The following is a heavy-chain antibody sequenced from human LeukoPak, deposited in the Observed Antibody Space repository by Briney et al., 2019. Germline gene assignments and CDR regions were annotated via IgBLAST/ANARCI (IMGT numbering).Heavy chain of an antibody. CDR3: ATDRTYGSGPLMDV. Sequence: VASVKVSCKVSGYTLTELSMRWVRQAPGKGLEWMGGFDPEDGETIYAQKFQGRVTMTEDTSTDTAYMELSSLRSEDTAVYYCATDRTYGSGPLMDVWGQGTTVTVSS. V-gene: IGHV1-24*01. J-gene: IGHJ6*02. CDR2: FDPEDGET. CDR1: GYTLTELS. D-gene: IGHD3-10*01.